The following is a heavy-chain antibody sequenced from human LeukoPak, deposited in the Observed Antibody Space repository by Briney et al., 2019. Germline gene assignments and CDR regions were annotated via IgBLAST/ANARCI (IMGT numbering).Heavy chain of an antibody. CDR1: GFTVSNNY. J-gene: IGHJ4*02. V-gene: IGHV3-53*01. D-gene: IGHD5-18*01. CDR3: TKVSMVTDIYYFDC. CDR2: IYSDGTT. Sequence: GGSLRLSCAASGFTVSNNYMSWVRQAPGKKLEWVSDIYSDGTTFYADSVKGRFTISRDNSKNTLYLQMNSLRAEDTAIYYCTKVSMVTDIYYFDCWGQGTLVTVSS.